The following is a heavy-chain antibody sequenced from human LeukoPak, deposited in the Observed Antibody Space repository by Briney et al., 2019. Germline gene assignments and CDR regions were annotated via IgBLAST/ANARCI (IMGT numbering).Heavy chain of an antibody. D-gene: IGHD6-19*01. Sequence: GGSLRLSCAASGFTFSSYSMNWVRQAPGKGLEWVSSISSSRSYTYYSDSLKGRFTISRDNAKNSLYLQMNSLRAEDTAVYYCARAVAVAGYDYWGQGTLVTVSS. J-gene: IGHJ4*02. CDR2: ISSSRSYT. CDR1: GFTFSSYS. CDR3: ARAVAVAGYDY. V-gene: IGHV3-21*01.